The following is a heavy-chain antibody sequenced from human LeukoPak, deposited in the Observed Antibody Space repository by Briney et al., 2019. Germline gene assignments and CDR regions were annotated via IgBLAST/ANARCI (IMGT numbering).Heavy chain of an antibody. CDR3: AKSGYYDSSGSLGYYGMDV. CDR2: ISDSGDST. D-gene: IGHD3-22*01. V-gene: IGHV3-23*01. CDR1: GFSFRNYA. J-gene: IGHJ6*02. Sequence: GSLRLSCAASGFSFRNYAMNWVRQAPGKGLEWVSVISDSGDSTDYADSVKGRFTISRDNSKNTLYLQMNSLRAEDTAVYYCAKSGYYDSSGSLGYYGMDVWGQGTTVTVSS.